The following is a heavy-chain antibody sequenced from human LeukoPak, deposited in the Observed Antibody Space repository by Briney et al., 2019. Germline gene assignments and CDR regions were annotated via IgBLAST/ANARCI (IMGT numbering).Heavy chain of an antibody. J-gene: IGHJ4*02. CDR2: TNHSGST. CDR3: ARGRGYNSFDY. V-gene: IGHV4-34*01. CDR1: GGSFSGYY. D-gene: IGHD2/OR15-2a*01. Sequence: SETLSLTCAVHGGSFSGYYWSWIRQPPGKGLEWIGETNHSGSTNYNPSLKSRVTISVDTSKNQFSLKLSSVTAADTAVYYCARGRGYNSFDYWGQGTLVTVSS.